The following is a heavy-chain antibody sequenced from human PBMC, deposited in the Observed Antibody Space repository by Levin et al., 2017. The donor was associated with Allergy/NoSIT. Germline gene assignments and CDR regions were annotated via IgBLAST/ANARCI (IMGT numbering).Heavy chain of an antibody. CDR1: GYTFTGYY. V-gene: IGHV1-2*02. CDR3: ARAPNWNYAGDY. Sequence: GESLKISCKASGYTFTGYYMHWVRQAPGQGLEWMGWINPNSGGTNYAQKFQGRVTMTRDTSISTAYMELSRLRSDDTAAYYCARAPNWNYAGDYWGQGTLVTVSS. D-gene: IGHD1-7*01. CDR2: INPNSGGT. J-gene: IGHJ4*02.